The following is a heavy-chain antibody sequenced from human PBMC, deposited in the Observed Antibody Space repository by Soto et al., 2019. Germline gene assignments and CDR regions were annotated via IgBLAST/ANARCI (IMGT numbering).Heavy chain of an antibody. V-gene: IGHV3-30*03. Sequence: GGSLRLSCATSGFMFNDYAMYWVRQAPGQGLEWVAMISSDGNHQFYVDNVRGRFTVSRDNSKNTLNLQMNSLRPEDTAVYYCSRGTYYPQSSGLHADYWGPGTVVTVSS. CDR1: GFMFNDYA. CDR2: ISSDGNHQ. CDR3: SRGTYYPQSSGLHADY. D-gene: IGHD3-22*01. J-gene: IGHJ4*02.